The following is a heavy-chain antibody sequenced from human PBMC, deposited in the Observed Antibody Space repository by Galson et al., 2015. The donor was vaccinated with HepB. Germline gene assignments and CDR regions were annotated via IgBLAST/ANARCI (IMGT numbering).Heavy chain of an antibody. CDR3: ARVFGSTYYYGSGSQHYFDY. CDR1: GFTFSSYA. CDR2: ISYDGSNK. V-gene: IGHV3-30*04. J-gene: IGHJ4*02. Sequence: SLRLSCAASGFTFSSYAMHWVRQAPGKGLEWVAVISYDGSNKYYADSVKGRFTISRDNSKNTLYLQMNSLRAEDTAVYYCARVFGSTYYYGSGSQHYFDYWGQGTLVTVSS. D-gene: IGHD3-10*01.